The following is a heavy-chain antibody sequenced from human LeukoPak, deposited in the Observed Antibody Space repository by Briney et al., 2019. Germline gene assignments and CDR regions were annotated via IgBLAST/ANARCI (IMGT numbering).Heavy chain of an antibody. CDR1: GFTFSSYE. Sequence: GGSLRLSCAASGFTFSSYEMNWVRQAPGKGLEWVPYISSSGSTIYYADSVKGRFTISRDNAKNSLYLQMNSLRAEDTAVYYCARGGGYSYGTIDYWGQGTLVTVSS. J-gene: IGHJ4*02. CDR2: ISSSGSTI. CDR3: ARGGGYSYGTIDY. D-gene: IGHD5-18*01. V-gene: IGHV3-48*03.